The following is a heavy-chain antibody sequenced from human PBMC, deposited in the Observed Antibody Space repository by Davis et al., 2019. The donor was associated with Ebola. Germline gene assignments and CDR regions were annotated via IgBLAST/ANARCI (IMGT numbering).Heavy chain of an antibody. CDR2: IYPGDSDT. Sequence: KVSCKGSGYSFTSYWIGWVRQIPGKGLEWMGNIYPGDSDTRYSPSFQGQVTISADKSISAAYLQWSSLKASDTAMYYCARRGSTTGFFEYWGQGTLVTVSS. CDR1: GYSFTSYW. V-gene: IGHV5-51*01. CDR3: ARRGSTTGFFEY. D-gene: IGHD2-2*01. J-gene: IGHJ4*02.